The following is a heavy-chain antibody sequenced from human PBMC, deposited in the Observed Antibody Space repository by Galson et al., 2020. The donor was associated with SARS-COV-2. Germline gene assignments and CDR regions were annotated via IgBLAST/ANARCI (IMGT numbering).Heavy chain of an antibody. D-gene: IGHD4-17*01. CDR3: ARDRDGDYDY. V-gene: IGHV3-53*01. CDR2: IYSGRST. CDR1: GFTVSSHY. J-gene: IGHJ4*02. Sequence: GGSLTLSCAASGFTVSSHYMSWVRQAPGKGLEWVPVIYSGRSTYYPDSVKGRFTISRDNSKNTLYLQMNSLRAEDTAVYYCARDRDGDYDYWGQGTLVTVSS.